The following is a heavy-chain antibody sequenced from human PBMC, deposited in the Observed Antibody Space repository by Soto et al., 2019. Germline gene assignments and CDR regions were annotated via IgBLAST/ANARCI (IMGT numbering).Heavy chain of an antibody. CDR2: IYYSGST. CDR1: CGSISSGGYY. D-gene: IGHD5-12*01. J-gene: IGHJ2*01. V-gene: IGHV4-31*03. CDR3: AREADIVATIRYFDL. Sequence: PSETLSLTCTGSCGSISSGGYYWTWIRQHPGKGLEWIGFIYYSGSTYYNPSLKSRVAISVDTSKKQFSLKLSSVTAADTAVYYCAREADIVATIRYFDLWGRGTLVTVSS.